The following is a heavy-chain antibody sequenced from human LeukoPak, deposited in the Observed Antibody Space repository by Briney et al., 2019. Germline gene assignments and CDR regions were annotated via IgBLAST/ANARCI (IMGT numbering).Heavy chain of an antibody. CDR2: INWNGGST. CDR3: ARGEGSGSYSPYYFDY. D-gene: IGHD3-10*01. J-gene: IGHJ4*02. CDR1: GFTFDDYG. Sequence: GGSLRLSCAASGFTFDDYGMSWVRQVPGKGLEWVSGINWNGGSTGNADSVKGRFTISRDNAKNSLYLQMNSLRGEDTAVYYCARGEGSGSYSPYYFDYWGQGTLVTVSS. V-gene: IGHV3-20*04.